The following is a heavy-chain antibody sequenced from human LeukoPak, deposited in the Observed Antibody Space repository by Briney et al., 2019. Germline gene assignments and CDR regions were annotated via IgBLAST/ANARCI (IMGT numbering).Heavy chain of an antibody. CDR3: ARTDDYGDYLLDY. CDR2: ISSSGNTI. V-gene: IGHV3-48*04. J-gene: IGHJ4*02. D-gene: IGHD4-17*01. Sequence: GGSLRLSCAASGFTFSSYSMNWVRQAPGKGLEWVSYISSSGNTIDYADSVKGRFTISRDNAKNSLYLQMVSLRAEDTAVYYCARTDDYGDYLLDYWGQGTLVTVSS. CDR1: GFTFSSYS.